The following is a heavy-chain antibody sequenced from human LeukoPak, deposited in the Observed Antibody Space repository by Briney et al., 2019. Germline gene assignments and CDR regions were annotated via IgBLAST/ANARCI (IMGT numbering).Heavy chain of an antibody. CDR3: ARVSSYSSSWYDVWFDP. CDR2: INAGNGNT. Sequence: ASVKVSCKASGYTFTSYAMHWVRQAPGQRLEWMGWINAGNGNTKYSQKFQGRVTITRDTSASTAYMELRSLRSEDTAVYYCARVSSYSSSWYDVWFDPWGQGTLVTVSS. V-gene: IGHV1-3*01. D-gene: IGHD6-13*01. J-gene: IGHJ5*02. CDR1: GYTFTSYA.